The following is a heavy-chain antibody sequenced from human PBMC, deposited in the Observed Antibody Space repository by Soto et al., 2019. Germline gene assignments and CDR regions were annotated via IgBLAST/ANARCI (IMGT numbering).Heavy chain of an antibody. V-gene: IGHV3-30*01. J-gene: IGHJ4*02. CDR3: ARDSALMAAAGNFAY. D-gene: IGHD6-13*01. CDR2: ISYQGNNK. CDR1: GFSFSSHA. Sequence: GGSLRLSCAASGFSFSSHAMHWVRQAPGKGLEWVAVISYQGNNKYYADSVKGRFTISRDNSDNTLYLQMNSLRAEDTAVYYCARDSALMAAAGNFAYWGQGTLVTVSS.